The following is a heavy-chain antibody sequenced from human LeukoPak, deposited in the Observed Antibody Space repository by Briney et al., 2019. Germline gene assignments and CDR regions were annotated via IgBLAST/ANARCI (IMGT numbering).Heavy chain of an antibody. CDR3: ARVLSLCSSTSCPGRHFDT. Sequence: ASVKVSCKASGYTFTNYGVTWVRQAPGQGLEWMGWISGDNGNTNYAQKLQGRVTMTTDTSTNTAYMHLRSLRSDDTAVYYCARVLSLCSSTSCPGRHFDTWGQGTLVTVSS. V-gene: IGHV1-18*01. J-gene: IGHJ4*02. D-gene: IGHD2-2*01. CDR2: ISGDNGNT. CDR1: GYTFTNYG.